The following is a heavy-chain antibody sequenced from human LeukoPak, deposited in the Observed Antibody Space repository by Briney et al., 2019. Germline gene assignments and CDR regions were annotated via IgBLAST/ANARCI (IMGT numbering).Heavy chain of an antibody. D-gene: IGHD2-15*01. CDR2: IIPILGIA. J-gene: IGHJ5*02. CDR3: ARDIPDDIVVVVAATPTNGATNWFDR. Sequence: SVKVSCKASGGTFSSYAISWVRQAPGQGLEWMGMIIPILGIANYAQKFQGRVTITADKSTSTAYMELSSLRSEDTAVYYCARDIPDDIVVVVAATPTNGATNWFDRWGQGTLVTVSS. V-gene: IGHV1-69*04. CDR1: GGTFSSYA.